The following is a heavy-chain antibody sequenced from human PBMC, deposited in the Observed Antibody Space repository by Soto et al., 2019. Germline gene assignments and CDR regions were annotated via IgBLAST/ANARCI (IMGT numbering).Heavy chain of an antibody. V-gene: IGHV1-46*01. J-gene: IGHJ3*02. CDR3: ARGRGRTTIDAFDI. D-gene: IGHD2-15*01. CDR2: IDPNGGIT. Sequence: QVQLVQSGAEVKKPGASVKVSCKASGYTFTDYYMHWVRQAPGQGLEWMGIIDPNGGITSYAQKFQGRVSLSRDTSTSTVYVELTSLRSEDTAIYYCARGRGRTTIDAFDIWGQGTMVTVSS. CDR1: GYTFTDYY.